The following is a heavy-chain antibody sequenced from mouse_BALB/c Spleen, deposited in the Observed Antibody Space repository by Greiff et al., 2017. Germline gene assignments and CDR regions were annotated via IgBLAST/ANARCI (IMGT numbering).Heavy chain of an antibody. CDR2: IYPGDGDT. CDR3: ARKEYGNPADAMDY. V-gene: IGHV1-87*01. D-gene: IGHD2-10*02. CDR1: GYTFTSYW. Sequence: QVQLQQSGAELVRPGASVKLSCKASGYTFTSYWMQWVKQRPGQGLEWIGAIYPGDGDTRYTQKFKGKATLTADKSYSTAYMQLSSLASEDSAVYDCARKEYGNPADAMDYWGQGTSVTVSS. J-gene: IGHJ4*01.